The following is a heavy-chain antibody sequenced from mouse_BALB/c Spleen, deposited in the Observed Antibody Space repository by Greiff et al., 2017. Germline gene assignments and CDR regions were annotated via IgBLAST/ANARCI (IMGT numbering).Heavy chain of an antibody. J-gene: IGHJ2*01. V-gene: IGHV3-6*02. D-gene: IGHD1-2*01. Sequence: EVQLQQSGPGLVKPSQSLSLTCSVTGYSITSGYYWNWIRQFPGNKLEWMGYISYDGSNNYNPSLKNRISITRDTSKNQFFLKLNSVTTEDTATYYCARRGPLLRPYFDYWGQGTTLTVSS. CDR3: ARRGPLLRPYFDY. CDR2: ISYDGSN. CDR1: GYSITSGYY.